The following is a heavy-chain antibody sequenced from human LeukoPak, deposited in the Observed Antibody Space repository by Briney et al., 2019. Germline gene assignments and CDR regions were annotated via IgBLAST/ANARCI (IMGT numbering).Heavy chain of an antibody. J-gene: IGHJ5*02. CDR2: IYTSGST. CDR3: ARDLHDYDFWSGYYSNWFDP. Sequence: SETLSLTCTVSGGSISSYYWSWIRQPAGKGLEWIGRIYTSGSTNYNPSLKSRVTMSVDTSKNQFSLKLSSVTAADTAVYYCARDLHDYDFWSGYYSNWFDPWGQGTLVTVSS. CDR1: GGSISSYY. D-gene: IGHD3-3*01. V-gene: IGHV4-4*07.